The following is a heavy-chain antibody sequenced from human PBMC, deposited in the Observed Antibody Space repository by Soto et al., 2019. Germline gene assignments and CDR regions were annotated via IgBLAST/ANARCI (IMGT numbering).Heavy chain of an antibody. CDR2: ISGSGGST. Sequence: TGGSLRLSCAASGFTFSSYAMSWVRQAPGKGLEWVSAISGSGGSTYYADSVKGRFTISRDNAKNSLYLQMNSLRDEDTAVYYCARAGIAAAGRRPDWFDPWGQGTLVTVSS. V-gene: IGHV3-23*01. D-gene: IGHD6-13*01. CDR1: GFTFSSYA. J-gene: IGHJ5*02. CDR3: ARAGIAAAGRRPDWFDP.